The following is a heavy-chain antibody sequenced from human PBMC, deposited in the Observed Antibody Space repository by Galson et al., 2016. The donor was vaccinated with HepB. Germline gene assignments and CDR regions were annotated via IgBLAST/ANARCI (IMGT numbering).Heavy chain of an antibody. CDR2: ISGSGDET. D-gene: IGHD6-19*01. V-gene: IGHV3-23*01. J-gene: IGHJ4*02. CDR1: GFTFSSYA. Sequence: SLRLSCAASGFTFSSYAMTWVRQAPGKGLDWVSTISGSGDETNYADSVKGRFTFSRDNSKNTLYLQMSSLRPEDTAVYYCVKIGSSGWYDYWGQGTLVTVSS. CDR3: VKIGSSGWYDY.